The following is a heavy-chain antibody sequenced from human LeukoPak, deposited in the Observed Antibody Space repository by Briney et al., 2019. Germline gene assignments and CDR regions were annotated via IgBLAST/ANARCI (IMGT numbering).Heavy chain of an antibody. D-gene: IGHD1-26*01. CDR3: ARDSSGSYSRFDY. V-gene: IGHV3-21*01. CDR2: ISSLSNNI. J-gene: IGHJ4*02. CDR1: GFSFSDYG. Sequence: PGGSLRLSCGASGFSFSDYGMNWVRQAPGEGLEWVSSISSLSNNIYYTDSVKGRFTISRDNAKNSLYLLMNSLRVEDTAVCYCARDSSGSYSRFDYWGQGTLVTVSS.